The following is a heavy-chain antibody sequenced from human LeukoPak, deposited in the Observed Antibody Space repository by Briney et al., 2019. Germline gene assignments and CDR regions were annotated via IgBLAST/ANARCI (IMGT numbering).Heavy chain of an antibody. CDR3: AREGDYDSSGYLDY. D-gene: IGHD3-22*01. Sequence: TSETLSLTCTVSGGSISSSSYYWGWIRQPPGKGLEWIGSIYYSGSTYYNPSLKSRVTISVDTSKNQFSLKLSSVTAADTAVYYCAREGDYDSSGYLDYWGQGTLVTVSS. CDR1: GGSISSSSYY. CDR2: IYYSGST. J-gene: IGHJ4*02. V-gene: IGHV4-39*07.